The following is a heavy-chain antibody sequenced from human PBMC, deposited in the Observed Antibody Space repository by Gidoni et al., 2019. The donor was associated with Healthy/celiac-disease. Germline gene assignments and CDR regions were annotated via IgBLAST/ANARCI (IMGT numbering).Heavy chain of an antibody. D-gene: IGHD6-13*01. Sequence: QVQLVEFGGGVVQPGRSLRLSCAASGVTFSRYAMHWVRQAPGKGLEWVAVISYDGSNKYYADSVKGRFTISRDNSKNTLYLQMNSLRAEDTAVYYCARDPSSSWFRGFDYWGQGTLVTVSS. CDR2: ISYDGSNK. V-gene: IGHV3-30-3*01. J-gene: IGHJ4*02. CDR3: ARDPSSSWFRGFDY. CDR1: GVTFSRYA.